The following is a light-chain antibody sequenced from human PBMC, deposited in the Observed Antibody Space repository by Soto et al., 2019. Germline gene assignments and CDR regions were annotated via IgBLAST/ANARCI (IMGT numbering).Light chain of an antibody. CDR3: DSYTNSRAYV. Sequence: QSALTQPASVSGSPGQSITISCTGTSSDVGGYNYVSWYKQQAGKAPKIIIHEVSNRLSGVSNRFSGSKSGNTASLTSSGLHSEDEDDYCCDSYTNSRAYVVGIGTKLTVL. J-gene: IGLJ1*01. V-gene: IGLV2-14*01. CDR1: SSDVGGYNY. CDR2: EVS.